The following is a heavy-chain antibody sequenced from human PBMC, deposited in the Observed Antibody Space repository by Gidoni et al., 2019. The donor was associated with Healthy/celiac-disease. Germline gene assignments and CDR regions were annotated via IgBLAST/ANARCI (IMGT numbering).Heavy chain of an antibody. D-gene: IGHD1-26*01. CDR3: ASRRSYYAFDI. CDR2: INHSGST. CDR1: GGSFSGYY. V-gene: IGHV4-34*01. J-gene: IGHJ3*02. Sequence: QVQLQQWGAGLLKPSETLSLTCAVYGGSFSGYYWRWIRQTPGKGLEWIGEINHSGSTNYNPALKSRVTISVDTSKNQFSLKLSSVTAADTAVYYCASRRSYYAFDIWGQGTMVTVSS.